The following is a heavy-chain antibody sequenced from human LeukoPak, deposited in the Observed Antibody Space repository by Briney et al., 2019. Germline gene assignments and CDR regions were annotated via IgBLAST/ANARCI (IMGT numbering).Heavy chain of an antibody. CDR2: ISGSGGST. J-gene: IGHJ5*02. V-gene: IGHV3-23*01. Sequence: PGGSLRLSCAASGFTFSSYAMSWVRQAPGKELEWVSAISGSGGSTYYADSVKGRFTISRDNSKNTLYLQMNSLRAEDTAVYYCAGHSSSWYENWFDPWGQGTLVTVSS. CDR1: GFTFSSYA. CDR3: AGHSSSWYENWFDP. D-gene: IGHD6-13*01.